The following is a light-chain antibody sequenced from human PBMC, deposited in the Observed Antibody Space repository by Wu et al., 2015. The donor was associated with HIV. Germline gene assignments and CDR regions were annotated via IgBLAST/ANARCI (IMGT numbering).Light chain of an antibody. Sequence: FTLSASVETESPXLVGPVSSISSWWAWYQQKPGKAPKLLIYRASCLQSGVPSRFSGSASGTEFTLTISSLQPDDFATYYCQQYNSFGQGTKLEIK. V-gene: IGKV1-5*03. CDR3: QQYNS. J-gene: IGKJ2*01. CDR1: SSISSW. CDR2: RAS.